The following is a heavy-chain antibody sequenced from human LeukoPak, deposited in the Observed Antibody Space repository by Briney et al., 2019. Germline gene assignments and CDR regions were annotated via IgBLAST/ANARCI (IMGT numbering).Heavy chain of an antibody. CDR2: IYYGGNT. V-gene: IGHV4-39*01. Sequence: ESSETLSLTCTVSGGSISSSRSYWGWIRQPPGKGLEWIGSIYYGGNTYYNPSLKSRVSISVYTSENQFSLKLSSVTAEDTAVYYCARGDYYYDSSGYYHDFWGQGTLVTVSS. CDR1: GGSISSSRSY. J-gene: IGHJ4*02. D-gene: IGHD3-22*01. CDR3: ARGDYYYDSSGYYHDF.